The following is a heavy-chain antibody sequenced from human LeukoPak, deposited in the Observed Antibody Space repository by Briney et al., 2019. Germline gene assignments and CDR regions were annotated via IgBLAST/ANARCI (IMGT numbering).Heavy chain of an antibody. D-gene: IGHD3-10*01. J-gene: IGHJ4*02. Sequence: QTGGSLRLSCAASGFTFSSYAMSWVRQAPWKGLEWVSAINGSGGSTYYADSVKGRFTISRDNSKNTLYLQMNSLRAEDTAVYYCAKRNTMVRGPVDYWGQGTLVTVSS. V-gene: IGHV3-23*01. CDR1: GFTFSSYA. CDR2: INGSGGST. CDR3: AKRNTMVRGPVDY.